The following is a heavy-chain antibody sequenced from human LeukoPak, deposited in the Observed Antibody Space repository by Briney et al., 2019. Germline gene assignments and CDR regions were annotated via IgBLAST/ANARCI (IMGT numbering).Heavy chain of an antibody. V-gene: IGHV1-2*02. J-gene: IGHJ3*02. D-gene: IGHD3-10*01. CDR1: GYTFTGYY. CDR3: ARDHFRLLWFGEPGAFDI. Sequence: ASVKVSCKASGYTFTGYYMHWVRQAPGQGLEWMGWINPNSGGTNYAQKFQGRVTMTRDTSISTAYVELSRLRSDDTAVYYCARDHFRLLWFGEPGAFDIWGQGTMVTVSS. CDR2: INPNSGGT.